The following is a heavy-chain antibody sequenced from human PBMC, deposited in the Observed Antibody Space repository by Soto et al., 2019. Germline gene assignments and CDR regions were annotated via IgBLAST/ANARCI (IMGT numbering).Heavy chain of an antibody. CDR1: GFTFRHYI. Sequence: PGGSLRLSCAASGFTFRHYIVQWVRQAPGKGLEGGADISTSSSHRYYADSVKGRFTISRDNDRKSIYLEMGSRRDQDTAIYYCARDASQYYDSDGRHAGWGPATLVTVSS. CDR3: ARDASQYYDSDGRHAG. J-gene: IGHJ4*02. CDR2: ISTSSSHR. D-gene: IGHD3-16*01. V-gene: IGHV3-48*02.